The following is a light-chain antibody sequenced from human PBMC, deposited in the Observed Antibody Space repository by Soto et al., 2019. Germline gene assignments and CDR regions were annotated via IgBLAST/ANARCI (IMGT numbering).Light chain of an antibody. J-gene: IGKJ1*01. CDR1: QSISTY. Sequence: LTHNPVTPCLSPAESATLSCRASQSISTYLAWYQQKPGQAPRLLIYDASKRITGIPARFSGSGSGTDFTLTISGLEPEDFAVYYCQQCFNWPRTFGQGTKVDVK. V-gene: IGKV3-11*01. CDR3: QQCFNWPRT. CDR2: DAS.